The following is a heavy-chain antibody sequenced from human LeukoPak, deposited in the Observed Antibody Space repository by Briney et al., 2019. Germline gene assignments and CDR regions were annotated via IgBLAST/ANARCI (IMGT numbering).Heavy chain of an antibody. J-gene: IGHJ3*02. V-gene: IGHV1-2*02. Sequence: ASVKVSCKASGYTFTGYYMHWVRQAPGQGLEWMGWINPNSGGTSYAQKFQGRVTMTRDTSISTAYMELSRLGSDDTAVYYCARAGAPDAFDIWGQGTMVTVSS. D-gene: IGHD3-10*01. CDR1: GYTFTGYY. CDR2: INPNSGGT. CDR3: ARAGAPDAFDI.